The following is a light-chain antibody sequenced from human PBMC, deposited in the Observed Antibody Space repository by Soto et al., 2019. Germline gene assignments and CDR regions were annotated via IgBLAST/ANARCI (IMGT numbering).Light chain of an antibody. Sequence: QSSLTQPASLSGAPRHSITIYCTGTSSDIGAYDYVSWLQQHPRKAPYLMISEVNDRPSGVSDRFSGPKSGNTAYLAISGLQAEDEAEYFGFSFTSTSTHVFGTGTKVTV. J-gene: IGLJ1*01. CDR1: SSDIGAYDY. CDR3: FSFTSTSTHV. CDR2: EVN. V-gene: IGLV2-14*01.